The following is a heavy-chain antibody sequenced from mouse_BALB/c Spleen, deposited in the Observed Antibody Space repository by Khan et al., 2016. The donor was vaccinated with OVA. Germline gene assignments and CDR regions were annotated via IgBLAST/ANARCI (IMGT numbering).Heavy chain of an antibody. CDR2: IDPFSGST. Sequence: LEVSGPELMKPGASVKISCKASGYSFTTYYIHWVMQSHGTSLEWIGYIDPFSGSTTYNQKFKGKATLTVDKSSSTAYIHLSNLTSEDSAVYDCTRHGFVAWFTYWGQGTLVTVSA. V-gene: IGHV1S135*01. D-gene: IGHD2-2*01. CDR1: GYSFTTYY. J-gene: IGHJ3*01. CDR3: TRHGFVAWFTY.